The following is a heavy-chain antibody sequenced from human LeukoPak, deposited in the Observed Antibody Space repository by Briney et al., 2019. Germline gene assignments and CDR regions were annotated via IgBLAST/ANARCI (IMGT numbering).Heavy chain of an antibody. Sequence: PGGSLRPSCAASGFTFSSYAMHWVRQAPGKGLEWVAVISYDGSNKYYADSVKGRFTISRDNSKNTLYLQMNSLRAEDTAVYYCARDPDDYGDYVPNYYFDYWGQGTLVTVSS. V-gene: IGHV3-30*04. J-gene: IGHJ4*02. CDR2: ISYDGSNK. D-gene: IGHD4-17*01. CDR1: GFTFSSYA. CDR3: ARDPDDYGDYVPNYYFDY.